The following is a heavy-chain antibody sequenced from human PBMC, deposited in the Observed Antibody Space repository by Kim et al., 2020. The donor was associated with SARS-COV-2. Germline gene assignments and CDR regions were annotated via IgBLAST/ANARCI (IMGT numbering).Heavy chain of an antibody. Sequence: GGSLRHSCVASGFTFSKYSMNWVRQAPGKGLEWVSFIISSSSTTYYADSVKGRFTISRANAKNSLYLQMNTLRAEDTAVYSCAGRLDSWGQGPLVTVSP. CDR1: GFTFSKYS. CDR3: AGRLDS. CDR2: IISSSSTT. V-gene: IGHV3-48*01. J-gene: IGHJ4*02.